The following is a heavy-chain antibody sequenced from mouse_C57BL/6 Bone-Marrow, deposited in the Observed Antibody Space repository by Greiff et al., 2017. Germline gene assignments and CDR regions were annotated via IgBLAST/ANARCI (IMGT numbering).Heavy chain of an antibody. V-gene: IGHV5-9-1*02. CDR1: GFTFSSYA. CDR2: ISSGGDYI. Sequence: DVQLVESGEGLVKPGGSLKLSCAASGFTFSSYAMSWVRQTPEKRLEWVAYISSGGDYIYYADTVKGRFTISRDNARNNLYLQMSSLKSEDTAMYYCTRDPYSNYDYYAMDYWGQGTSVTVSS. CDR3: TRDPYSNYDYYAMDY. J-gene: IGHJ4*01. D-gene: IGHD2-5*01.